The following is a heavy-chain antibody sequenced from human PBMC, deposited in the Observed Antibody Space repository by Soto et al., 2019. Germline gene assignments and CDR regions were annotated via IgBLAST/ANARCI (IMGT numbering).Heavy chain of an antibody. V-gene: IGHV1-8*01. J-gene: IGHJ6*02. CDR3: ARGDYDFWSGYSRPYYYYGMDV. D-gene: IGHD3-3*01. Sequence: QVQLVQSGAEVKKPGASVKVSCKASGYTFTSYDINWVRQATGQGLEWMGWMNPNSGNTGYAQKFQGRVTMTRNTSISTANMELSSLRSEDTAVYYCARGDYDFWSGYSRPYYYYGMDVWGQGTTVTVSS. CDR2: MNPNSGNT. CDR1: GYTFTSYD.